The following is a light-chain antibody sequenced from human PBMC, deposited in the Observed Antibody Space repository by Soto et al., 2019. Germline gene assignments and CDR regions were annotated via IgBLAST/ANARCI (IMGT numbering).Light chain of an antibody. Sequence: IVFTQSPGTVSLSPGERATLSCRASETITRGYLAWYQQKPGQAPRLLIYGASSTATGIPDRFSGSGSGTDFTLTISRLEPEDFAVYYCQQYGSSPRTFGQGTKVDIK. CDR1: ETITRGY. CDR2: GAS. V-gene: IGKV3-20*01. J-gene: IGKJ1*01. CDR3: QQYGSSPRT.